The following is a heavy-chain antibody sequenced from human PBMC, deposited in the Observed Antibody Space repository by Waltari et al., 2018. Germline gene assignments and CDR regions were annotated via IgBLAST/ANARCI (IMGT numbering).Heavy chain of an antibody. Sequence: EVQLGEAGGGLVKPGGSLRLSCVASGFTFSSYNMNWVRQAPGKGLGCVSYIDVGSTSYIFYEDSFKGRFTISRDNAKNSLYLQRNGLRAEDTAVYYCAGGGYRYGSHAFDIWGQGTVVTVSS. CDR3: AGGGYRYGSHAFDI. V-gene: IGHV3-21*01. D-gene: IGHD5-18*01. CDR1: GFTFSSYN. J-gene: IGHJ3*02. CDR2: IDVGSTSYI.